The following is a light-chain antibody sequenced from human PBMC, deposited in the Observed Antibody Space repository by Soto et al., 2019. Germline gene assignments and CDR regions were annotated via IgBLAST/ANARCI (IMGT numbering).Light chain of an antibody. CDR2: DAS. CDR3: QQRSNWPP. V-gene: IGKV3-11*01. Sequence: EIVLTQSPGTLSLSPGERATLSCRASQSVSSSHFAWYQQKSGQAPRLLIYDASKRATGIKARLSGSGSGTNFTLTISSLEPEDFAVYYCQQRSNWPPFGQGTRWE. CDR1: QSVSSSH. J-gene: IGKJ5*01.